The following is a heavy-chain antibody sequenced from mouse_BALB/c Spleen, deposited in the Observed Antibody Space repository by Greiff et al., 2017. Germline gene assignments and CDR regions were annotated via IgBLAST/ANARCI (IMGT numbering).Heavy chain of an antibody. Sequence: QVQLQQSGAELAKPGASVKMSCKASGYTFTSYWMHWVKQRPGQGLEWIGYINPSTGYTEYNQKFKDKATLTADKSSSTAYMQLSSLTSEDSAVYYCANKGQLGFPFAYWGQGTLVTVSA. CDR3: ANKGQLGFPFAY. V-gene: IGHV1-7*01. J-gene: IGHJ3*01. CDR2: INPSTGYT. D-gene: IGHD3-2*01. CDR1: GYTFTSYW.